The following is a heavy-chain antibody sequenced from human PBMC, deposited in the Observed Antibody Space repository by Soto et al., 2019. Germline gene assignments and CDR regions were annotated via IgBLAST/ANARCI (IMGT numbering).Heavy chain of an antibody. Sequence: QVQLRESDPGLVRPSQTLSLTCTVSGGSISSGYYYWSWIRQPPGKGLEWIGDIYNSGSTSYNPSLKSRVTISLDTSKNQFSLKLSSVTAADTAVYYCASAATPGTPYNWFDPWGQGTLVTVSS. J-gene: IGHJ5*02. CDR1: GGSISSGYYY. CDR2: IYNSGST. D-gene: IGHD2-15*01. CDR3: ASAATPGTPYNWFDP. V-gene: IGHV4-30-4*01.